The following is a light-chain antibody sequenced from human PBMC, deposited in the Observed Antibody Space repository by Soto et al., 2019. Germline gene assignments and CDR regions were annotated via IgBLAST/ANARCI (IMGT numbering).Light chain of an antibody. CDR3: CSYAGSSTYVV. CDR1: SSDVGTYNL. CDR2: EGS. V-gene: IGLV2-23*01. J-gene: IGLJ2*01. Sequence: QSVLTQPASVSGSPGQSITISCTGTSSDVGTYNLVSWYQQHPGKAPKLMISEGSKRPSGVSNRFSGYKSGNTASLTISGRQAEDEADYYCCSYAGSSTYVVFGGGTKVTVL.